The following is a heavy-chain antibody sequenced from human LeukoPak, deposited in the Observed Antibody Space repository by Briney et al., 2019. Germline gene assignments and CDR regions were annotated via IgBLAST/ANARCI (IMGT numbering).Heavy chain of an antibody. D-gene: IGHD3-10*01. CDR1: GGSFSGYY. J-gene: IGHJ4*02. CDR3: ARRHGYGSGSCYNSRRDFDY. CDR2: INHNGST. Sequence: SETLSLTCAVYGGSFSGYYWSWIRQPPGKGLEWIGEINHNGSTNYNPSLKSRVTISVDTSKNQFSLKLSSVTAADTAVYYCARRHGYGSGSCYNSRRDFDYWGQGTLVTVSS. V-gene: IGHV4-34*01.